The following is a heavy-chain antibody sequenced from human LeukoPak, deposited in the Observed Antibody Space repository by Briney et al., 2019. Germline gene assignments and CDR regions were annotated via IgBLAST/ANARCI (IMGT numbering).Heavy chain of an antibody. Sequence: AGGSLRLSCAASGFTSSSYAMHWVRQAPGKGLEWVAVISYDGSNKYYADSVKGRFTISRDNSKNTLYLQMNSLRAEDTAVYYCARDRKYYYDSSGPDDAFDIWGQGTMVTVSS. D-gene: IGHD3-22*01. CDR1: GFTSSSYA. V-gene: IGHV3-30-3*01. CDR2: ISYDGSNK. J-gene: IGHJ3*02. CDR3: ARDRKYYYDSSGPDDAFDI.